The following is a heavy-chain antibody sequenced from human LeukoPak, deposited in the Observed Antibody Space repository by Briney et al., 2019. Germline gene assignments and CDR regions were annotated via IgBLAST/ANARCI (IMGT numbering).Heavy chain of an antibody. CDR1: GFTFSSYE. V-gene: IGHV3-48*03. J-gene: IGHJ4*02. D-gene: IGHD5-24*01. Sequence: GGSLRLSCAASGFTFSSYEMNWVRQAPGKGLEWVSYISSSGATIYYADSVKGRFTISRDNAKNSLYLQMNSLRAEDTALYYCAKDMGLEMATIVLSYWGQGTLVTVSS. CDR3: AKDMGLEMATIVLSY. CDR2: ISSSGATI.